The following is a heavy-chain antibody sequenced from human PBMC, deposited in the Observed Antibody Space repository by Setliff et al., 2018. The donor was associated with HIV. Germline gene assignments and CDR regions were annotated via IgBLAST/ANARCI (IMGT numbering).Heavy chain of an antibody. CDR3: ARVRSPFYFDY. CDR2: IKQDGSDK. V-gene: IGHV3-7*01. J-gene: IGHJ4*02. CDR1: GFTFSSYE. Sequence: PGGSLRLSCAASGFTFSSYEMDWFRQAPGKGLEWVAKIKQDGSDKYYVDSVKGRFTISRDNAKNSLNLQMNSLRAEDTAVYYCARVRSPFYFDYWGQGTLVTVSS.